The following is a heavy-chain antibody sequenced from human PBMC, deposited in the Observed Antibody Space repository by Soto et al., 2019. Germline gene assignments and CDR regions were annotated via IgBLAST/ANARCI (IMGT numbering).Heavy chain of an antibody. D-gene: IGHD6-13*01. CDR2: IYYSGST. V-gene: IGHV4-59*08. CDR3: ARRYSSSWYTYFDY. J-gene: IGHJ4*02. CDR1: GCSISSYY. Sequence: PSETLSLTCTVSGCSISSYYWSWIRQPPGKGLEWIGYIYYSGSTNYNPSLESRVTISVDTSKNQFSLKLSSVTAADTAVYYCARRYSSSWYTYFDYWGQGTLVTVSS.